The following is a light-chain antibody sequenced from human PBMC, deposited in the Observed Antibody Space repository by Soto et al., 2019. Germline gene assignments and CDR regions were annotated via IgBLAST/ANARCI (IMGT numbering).Light chain of an antibody. CDR2: EVS. CDR1: QSLQFSNGRTY. V-gene: IGKV2D-29*01. CDR3: MQAAQLPLT. J-gene: IGKJ4*01. Sequence: VMTQTPVSVSVTPGQPASMSCKSSQSLQFSNGRTYLSWYLQRPGQPPRLLMNEVSIRPSGVPDRIIGRGSGTDFTLRISRLEAEDIGVYYCMQAAQLPLTFGGGTKVEI.